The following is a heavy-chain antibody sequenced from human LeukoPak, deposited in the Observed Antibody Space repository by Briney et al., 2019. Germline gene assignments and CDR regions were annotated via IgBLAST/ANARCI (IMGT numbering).Heavy chain of an antibody. CDR2: ISAYNGNT. Sequence: ASVKVSCKASGYTFTSYGTSWVRQAPGQGLEWMGWISAYNGNTNYAQKLQGRVTMTTDTSTSTAYMELRSLRSDDTAVYYCARDGPSYCSSTSCYSRCLDYWGQGTLVTVSS. V-gene: IGHV1-18*01. CDR1: GYTFTSYG. CDR3: ARDGPSYCSSTSCYSRCLDY. J-gene: IGHJ4*02. D-gene: IGHD2-2*01.